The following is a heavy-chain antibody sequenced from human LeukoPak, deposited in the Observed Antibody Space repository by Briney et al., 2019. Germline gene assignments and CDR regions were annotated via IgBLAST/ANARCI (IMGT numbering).Heavy chain of an antibody. J-gene: IGHJ4*02. CDR1: GGSISSSSYY. D-gene: IGHD3-10*01. CDR3: ARFYGSGGYPDY. CDR2: IYHSGST. V-gene: IGHV4-39*01. Sequence: PSETLSLTCTVSGGSISSSSYYWGWIRQPPGKGLEWIGSIYHSGSTYYNSSLKSRVTISVDTSKNQFSLKLSSVTAADTAVYYCARFYGSGGYPDYWGQGTLVTVSS.